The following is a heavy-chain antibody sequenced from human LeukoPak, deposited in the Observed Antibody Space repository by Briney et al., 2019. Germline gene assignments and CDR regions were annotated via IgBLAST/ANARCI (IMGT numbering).Heavy chain of an antibody. Sequence: SETLSLTCAVYGGSFSGYYWSWIRQPPGKGLEWIGEINHSGSTNYNPSLKSRVTISVDTSKNQFSLKLSSVTAADTAVYYCASEEISYSSSPPRGDAFDIWGQGTMVTVSS. D-gene: IGHD6-6*01. J-gene: IGHJ3*02. V-gene: IGHV4-34*01. CDR3: ASEEISYSSSPPRGDAFDI. CDR2: INHSGST. CDR1: GGSFSGYY.